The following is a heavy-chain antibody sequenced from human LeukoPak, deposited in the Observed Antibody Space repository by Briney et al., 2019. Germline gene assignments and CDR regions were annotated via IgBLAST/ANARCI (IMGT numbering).Heavy chain of an antibody. D-gene: IGHD5-24*01. J-gene: IGHJ4*02. CDR1: GGSISSYY. CDR3: ARELRMAINYYFDY. Sequence: SETLSLTCIFSGGSISSYYWSWIRQPAAKGLEWIGRMHTSGNTNYNPSLKSRVTMSVDTSKNQFSLNLSSVTAADTAVYYCARELRMAINYYFDYWGQGTLVTVSS. V-gene: IGHV4-4*07. CDR2: MHTSGNT.